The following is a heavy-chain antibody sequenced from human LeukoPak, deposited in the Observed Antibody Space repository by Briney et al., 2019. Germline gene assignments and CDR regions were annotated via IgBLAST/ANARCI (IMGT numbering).Heavy chain of an antibody. V-gene: IGHV1-2*02. CDR2: INPNSGGT. Sequence: ASEKVSCKASGYTFTGYYMHWVRQAPGQGLEWMGWINPNSGGTNYAQKFQGRVTMTRDTSISTAYMELSRLRSDDTAVYYCARADQRYCSGGSCYYYYGMDVWGQGTTVTVSS. CDR1: GYTFTGYY. J-gene: IGHJ6*02. CDR3: ARADQRYCSGGSCYYYYGMDV. D-gene: IGHD2-15*01.